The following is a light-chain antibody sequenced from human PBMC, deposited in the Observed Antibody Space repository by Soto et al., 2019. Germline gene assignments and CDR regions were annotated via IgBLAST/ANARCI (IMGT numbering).Light chain of an antibody. V-gene: IGKV3-15*01. CDR1: QSVSNN. CDR3: QQYNNWPPT. J-gene: IGKJ2*01. Sequence: EIMMTQSPATLSVSPGERATLSCRASQSVSNNLAWYQQKPGQAPRLLIYYASTRATGIPARFSGSGSGTEFTLTISSLQSEDFAVYYCQQYNNWPPTFGQGTKLEIK. CDR2: YAS.